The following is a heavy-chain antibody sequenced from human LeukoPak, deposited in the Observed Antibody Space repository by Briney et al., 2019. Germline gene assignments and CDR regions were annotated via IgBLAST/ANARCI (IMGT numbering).Heavy chain of an antibody. CDR3: AKYYYGSGEPGDY. D-gene: IGHD3-10*01. V-gene: IGHV3-23*01. CDR1: KFSFSYYA. CDR2: ISGSGITA. J-gene: IGHJ4*02. Sequence: PGGSLRLSCAASKFSFSYYAMNWVRQAPGKGLEWVSAISGSGITAYYADSVKGRFTISRDNSKNTLYLQMNSLRAEDTAVYYCAKYYYGSGEPGDYWGQGTLVTVSS.